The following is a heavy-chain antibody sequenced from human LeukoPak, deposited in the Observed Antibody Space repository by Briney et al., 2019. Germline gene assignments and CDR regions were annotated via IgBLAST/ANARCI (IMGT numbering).Heavy chain of an antibody. CDR1: GFTFCSYS. CDR2: ISSSSTI. CDR3: ARLVTGLQNWFYP. Sequence: GGSLRLSCAASGFTFCSYSMNWVRQAPGKGLEWVSYISSSSTIYYADSVKGRFTISRDNAKNSLYLQMNSLRAEDTAVYYCARLVTGLQNWFYPWGQGTLVTVSS. J-gene: IGHJ5*02. V-gene: IGHV3-48*01. D-gene: IGHD3-9*01.